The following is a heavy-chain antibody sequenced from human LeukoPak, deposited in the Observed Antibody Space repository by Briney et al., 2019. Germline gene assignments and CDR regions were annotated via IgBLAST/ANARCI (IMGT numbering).Heavy chain of an antibody. Sequence: SETLSLTCTVSGGSINNYYWSWIRQPAGKGLEWIGRIYTRGSTNYNPSLKSRVTMSVDTSKNQFSLKLSSVTAADTAVYYCARGRYCSADICSGGDAFDIWGQGTMVSVSA. J-gene: IGHJ3*02. CDR2: IYTRGST. V-gene: IGHV4-4*07. CDR3: ARGRYCSADICSGGDAFDI. CDR1: GGSINNYY. D-gene: IGHD2-15*01.